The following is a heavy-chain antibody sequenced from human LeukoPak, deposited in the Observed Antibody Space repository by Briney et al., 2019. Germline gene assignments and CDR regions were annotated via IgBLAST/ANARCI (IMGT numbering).Heavy chain of an antibody. CDR1: GYTFTSYD. V-gene: IGHV1-8*01. CDR2: MNPNSGNT. D-gene: IGHD3-16*01. CDR3: ARGPYYYYYMDV. J-gene: IGHJ6*03. Sequence: ASVKVSCKASGYTFTSYDINWVRQATGQGLEWMGWMNPNSGNTGYAQKFQGRVTMTRNTSISTAYMELSSLRSEDTAAYYCARGPYYYYYMDVWGKGTTVTVSS.